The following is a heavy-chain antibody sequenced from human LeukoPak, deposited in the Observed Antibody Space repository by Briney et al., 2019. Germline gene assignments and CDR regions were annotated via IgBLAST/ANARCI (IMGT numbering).Heavy chain of an antibody. Sequence: PGRSLRLSCAASGFTFDDYAMHWVRQAPGKGLEWVSGICWNSGSIGYADSVKGRFTISRDNAKNSLYLQMNSLRAEDTALYYCAKTDYYGSGSYQYYFDYWGQGTLVTVSS. CDR2: ICWNSGSI. CDR1: GFTFDDYA. J-gene: IGHJ4*02. D-gene: IGHD3-10*01. V-gene: IGHV3-9*01. CDR3: AKTDYYGSGSYQYYFDY.